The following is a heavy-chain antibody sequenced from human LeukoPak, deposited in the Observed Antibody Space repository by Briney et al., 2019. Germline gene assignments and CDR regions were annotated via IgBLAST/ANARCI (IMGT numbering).Heavy chain of an antibody. CDR2: IIPIFGTA. V-gene: IGHV1-69*05. CDR3: ARDVLRYFDWLPHDAFDI. J-gene: IGHJ3*02. Sequence: ASVKVSCKASGGTFSSYAISWVRQAPGQGLEWMGRIIPIFGTANYAQKFQGRVTITTDESTSTAYMELSSLRSEDTAVYYCARDVLRYFDWLPHDAFDIWGQGTMVTASS. D-gene: IGHD3-9*01. CDR1: GGTFSSYA.